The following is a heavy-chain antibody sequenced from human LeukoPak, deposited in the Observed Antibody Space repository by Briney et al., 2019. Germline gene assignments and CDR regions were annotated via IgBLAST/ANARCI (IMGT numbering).Heavy chain of an antibody. CDR1: GYTFTGYY. J-gene: IGHJ4*02. D-gene: IGHD3-10*01. V-gene: IGHV1-2*02. CDR2: ISPSGGT. CDR3: ARDHYYSSGSPSFDY. Sequence: GASVKVSCKASGYTFTGYYMHWVRQAPGQGLEWMGWISPSGGTDYAQKFQGRVTMTRDTSITTAYMELSRLKSDDTAVYYCARDHYYSSGSPSFDYWGQGTLVTVSS.